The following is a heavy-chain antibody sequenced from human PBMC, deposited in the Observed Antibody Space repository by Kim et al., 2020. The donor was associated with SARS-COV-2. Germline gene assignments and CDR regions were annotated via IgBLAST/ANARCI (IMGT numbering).Heavy chain of an antibody. V-gene: IGHV4-39*01. J-gene: IGHJ4*02. D-gene: IGHD1-26*01. CDR3: ASEGLWELNYFDY. Sequence: STPSLKSRVTISVDTSKNQFSLKLSSVTAADTTVYYCASEGLWELNYFDYWGQGTLVTVSS.